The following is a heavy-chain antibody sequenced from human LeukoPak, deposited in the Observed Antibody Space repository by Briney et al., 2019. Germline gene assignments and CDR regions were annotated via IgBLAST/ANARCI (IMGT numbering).Heavy chain of an antibody. CDR3: ARDLPTVTTNWFDP. D-gene: IGHD4-17*01. CDR2: IYTSGST. V-gene: IGHV4-4*07. Sequence: PSETLSLTCTVSGGSISSYYWSWIRQPAGKGLEWIGRIYTSGSTNSNPSLKSRVTMSVDTSKNQFSLKLSSVTAADTAVYYCARDLPTVTTNWFDPWGQGTLVTVSS. J-gene: IGHJ5*02. CDR1: GGSISSYY.